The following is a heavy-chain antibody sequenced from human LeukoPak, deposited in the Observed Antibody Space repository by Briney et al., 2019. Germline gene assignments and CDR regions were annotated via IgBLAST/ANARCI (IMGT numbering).Heavy chain of an antibody. CDR3: TRDLADRAAESYYFIH. D-gene: IGHD2/OR15-2a*01. V-gene: IGHV3-7*04. J-gene: IGHJ4*02. CDR2: IKPDGSQK. Sequence: GGSLRLSCAASGFTFSTYWMSWVRQAPGKGLEWVAIIKPDGSQKFYEDSVKGRFTISRDNAKNSLYLQMNSLRAEDTAVYYWTRDLADRAAESYYFIHWGQGTLVTVSS. CDR1: GFTFSTYW.